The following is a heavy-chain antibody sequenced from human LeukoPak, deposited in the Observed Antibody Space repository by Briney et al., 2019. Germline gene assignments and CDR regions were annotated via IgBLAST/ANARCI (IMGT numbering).Heavy chain of an antibody. V-gene: IGHV1-2*02. Sequence: ASVKVSCKASGYTFTGYYMHWVRQAPGQGLEWMGWINPNSGGTKYAQKFQGRVAMTRDTSISVAYMELSRLRSDDTAVYYCAREGLGTTDVNWFDPWGQGTLVNVSS. J-gene: IGHJ5*02. CDR3: AREGLGTTDVNWFDP. CDR2: INPNSGGT. D-gene: IGHD4-17*01. CDR1: GYTFTGYY.